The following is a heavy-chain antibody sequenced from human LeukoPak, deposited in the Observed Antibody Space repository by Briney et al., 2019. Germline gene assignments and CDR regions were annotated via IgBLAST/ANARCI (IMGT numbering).Heavy chain of an antibody. V-gene: IGHV3-30-3*01. CDR1: GFTFSSYA. Sequence: PGGSLRLSCAASGFTFSSYAMHWVRQAPGKGLEWVAVISYDGSNKYYADSVKGRFTISRDSAKNSLYLQMNHLRAEDTAVYYCARDKYDSSGLPSYWGQGTLVTVSS. CDR3: ARDKYDSSGLPSY. J-gene: IGHJ4*02. D-gene: IGHD3-22*01. CDR2: ISYDGSNK.